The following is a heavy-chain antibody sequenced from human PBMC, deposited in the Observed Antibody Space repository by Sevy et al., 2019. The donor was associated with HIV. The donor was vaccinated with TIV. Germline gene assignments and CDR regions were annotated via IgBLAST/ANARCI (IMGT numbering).Heavy chain of an antibody. J-gene: IGHJ4*02. Sequence: ASVKVSCKASGYTFTSYYMHWVRQAPGQGLEWMGIINPSGGSTSYAQKFQGRVTMIRDTSTSTVYMELSSLRSADTAVYYCARGPNPRPSYYCFDYWGQGTLVTVSS. CDR3: ARGPNPRPSYYCFDY. CDR2: INPSGGST. CDR1: GYTFTSYY. D-gene: IGHD1-26*01. V-gene: IGHV1-46*01.